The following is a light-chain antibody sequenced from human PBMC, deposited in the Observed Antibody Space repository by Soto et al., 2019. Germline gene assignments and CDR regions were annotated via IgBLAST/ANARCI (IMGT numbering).Light chain of an antibody. V-gene: IGKV1-39*01. J-gene: IGKJ1*01. CDR2: AAS. CDR3: QQSYSTPPT. CDR1: QSISSY. Sequence: DIQMTQSPSTLSASVGDRVTITFRASQSISSYLNWYQQKPGKAPKLLIYAASSLQSGVPSRFSGSGSGTDFTLTISSLQPEDFATYYCQQSYSTPPTFGQGTKADI.